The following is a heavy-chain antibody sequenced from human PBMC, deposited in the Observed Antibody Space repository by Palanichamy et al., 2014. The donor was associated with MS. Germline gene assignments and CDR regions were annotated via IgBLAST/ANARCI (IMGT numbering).Heavy chain of an antibody. V-gene: IGHV4-39*01. J-gene: IGHJ4*02. CDR1: FGSITNNKYY. CDR3: ARRQGLLDS. CDR2: IYYSGDT. Sequence: QLQLQGSGPGLVKPSEALSLTRTVSFGSITNNKYYWGWVRQPPGKGLEWIGTIYYSGDTYFNPSLKSRVTISIDTSKTQLSLKLSAVTAADTAVYYCARRQGLLDSWGQGTLVTVSS.